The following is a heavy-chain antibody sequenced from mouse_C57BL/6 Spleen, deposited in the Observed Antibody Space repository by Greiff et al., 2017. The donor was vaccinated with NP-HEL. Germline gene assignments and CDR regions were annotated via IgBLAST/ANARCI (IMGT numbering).Heavy chain of an antibody. J-gene: IGHJ2*01. CDR1: GYTFTSYW. V-gene: IGHV1-64*01. CDR2: IHPNSGST. Sequence: QVQLQQPGAELVKPGASVKLSCKASGYTFTSYWMHWVKQRPGQGLAWIGMIHPNSGSTNYNEKFKSKATLTVDKSSSTAYMQLSSLTSEDSAVYYCARTDYGSSDYWGQGTTLAVSS. CDR3: ARTDYGSSDY. D-gene: IGHD1-1*01.